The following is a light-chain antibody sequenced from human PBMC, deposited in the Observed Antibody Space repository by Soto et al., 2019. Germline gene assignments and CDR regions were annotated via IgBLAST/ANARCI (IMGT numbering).Light chain of an antibody. CDR3: QHRSNWPPVL. CDR1: QNVSTY. J-gene: IGKJ4*01. CDR2: DAS. Sequence: EIVLTQSPATLSLSPGERAALSCRASQNVSTYLDWYQQKPGQAPGLLIYDASNRATGIPARFSGSGSGTDFTLTISSLEPEDFAVYYCQHRSNWPPVLFGGGTKVEIK. V-gene: IGKV3-11*01.